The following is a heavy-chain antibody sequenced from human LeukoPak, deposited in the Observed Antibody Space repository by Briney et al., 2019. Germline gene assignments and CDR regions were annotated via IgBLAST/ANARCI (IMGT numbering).Heavy chain of an antibody. J-gene: IGHJ6*02. CDR2: IYYSGST. Sequence: SETLSLTCTVSGGSVRSGSYYWSWIRQPPGKGLEWIGYIYYSGSTNYNPSLKSRVSMSIDTSENQFSLHLNSVTTADTAVYYCARALTFDHYYYGMDVWGHGTTVSVSS. CDR3: ARALTFDHYYYGMDV. CDR1: GGSVRSGSYY. V-gene: IGHV4-61*01. D-gene: IGHD3-3*02.